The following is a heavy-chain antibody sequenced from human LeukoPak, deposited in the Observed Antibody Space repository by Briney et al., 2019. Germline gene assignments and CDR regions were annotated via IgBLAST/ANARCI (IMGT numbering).Heavy chain of an antibody. CDR2: IIPIFGTA. CDR3: ARPQSAYDFWSGSTFDY. CDR1: GGTFSSYA. D-gene: IGHD3-3*01. J-gene: IGHJ4*02. Sequence: SVKVSCKASGGTFSSYAISWVRQAPGQGLEWMGRIIPIFGTANYAQKFQGRVTITTDESTSTAYMELSSLRSEDTAVYYCARPQSAYDFWSGSTFDYWGQGTLVTVSS. V-gene: IGHV1-69*05.